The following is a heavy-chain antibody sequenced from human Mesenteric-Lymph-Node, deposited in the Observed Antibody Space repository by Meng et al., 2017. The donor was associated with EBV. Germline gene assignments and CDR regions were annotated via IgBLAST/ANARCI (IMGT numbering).Heavy chain of an antibody. CDR2: FDYTGST. V-gene: IGHV4-61*06. CDR1: GACGSCGSCC. Sequence: GACGSCGSCCWRWVPGPRGEGLGWIGYFDYTGSTSHKPHRTGRVAIAPDTSTNQFALNLRSVAAADTDVCVCARAVGRQRWADYWGRGTLVTVSS. CDR3: ARAVGRQRWADY. D-gene: IGHD1-26*01. J-gene: IGHJ4*02.